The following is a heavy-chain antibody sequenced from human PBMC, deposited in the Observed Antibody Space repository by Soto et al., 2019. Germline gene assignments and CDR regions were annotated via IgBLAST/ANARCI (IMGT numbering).Heavy chain of an antibody. CDR2: ISSSSSYI. J-gene: IGHJ4*02. CDR3: ARGLYYYDSSGYYGN. Sequence: PGGSLRLSCAASGFTFSSYSMNWVRQAPGKGLEWVSSISSSSSYIYYADSVKGQFTISRDNAKNSLYLQMNSLRAEDTAVYYCARGLYYYDSSGYYGNWGQGTLVTVSS. V-gene: IGHV3-21*01. D-gene: IGHD3-22*01. CDR1: GFTFSSYS.